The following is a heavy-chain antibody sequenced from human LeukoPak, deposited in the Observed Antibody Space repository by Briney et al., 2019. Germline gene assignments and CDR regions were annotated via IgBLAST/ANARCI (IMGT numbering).Heavy chain of an antibody. CDR1: GFTFSSYW. V-gene: IGHV3-74*01. CDR3: ARGDSGYDYDY. D-gene: IGHD5-12*01. CDR2: INSDGSST. J-gene: IGHJ4*02. Sequence: GGSLRLSCAASGFTFSSYWMSWVRQAPGKGLVWVSRINSDGSSTSYADSVKGRFTISRDNAKNTLYLQMNSLRAEDTAVYYCARGDSGYDYDYWGQGTLVTVSS.